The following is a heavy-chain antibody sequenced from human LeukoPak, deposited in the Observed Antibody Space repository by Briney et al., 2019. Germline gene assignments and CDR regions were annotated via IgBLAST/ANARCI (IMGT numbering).Heavy chain of an antibody. V-gene: IGHV1-18*01. Sequence: ASVKVSCKASGYTFTSYDISWVRQAPGQGLEWMGWISAYNGNTNYAQKLQGRVTMTTDTSTSTAYMELRSLRSDDTAAYYCAREVAVAPNPDYWGQGTLVTVSS. CDR1: GYTFTSYD. CDR3: AREVAVAPNPDY. D-gene: IGHD6-19*01. CDR2: ISAYNGNT. J-gene: IGHJ4*02.